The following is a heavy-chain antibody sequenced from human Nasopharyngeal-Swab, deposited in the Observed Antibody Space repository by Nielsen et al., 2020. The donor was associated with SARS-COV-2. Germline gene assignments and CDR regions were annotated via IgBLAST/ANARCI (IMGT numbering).Heavy chain of an antibody. CDR2: ISAYNGNT. D-gene: IGHD3-10*01. CDR1: GYTFIGYY. CDR3: AGPSRGYYFDY. J-gene: IGHJ4*02. Sequence: ASVKVSCKASGYTFIGYYIHWVRQAPGQGLEWMGWISAYNGNTNYAQKLQGRVTMTTDTSTSTAYMELRSLRSDDTAVYYCAGPSRGYYFDYWGQGTLVTVSS. V-gene: IGHV1-18*04.